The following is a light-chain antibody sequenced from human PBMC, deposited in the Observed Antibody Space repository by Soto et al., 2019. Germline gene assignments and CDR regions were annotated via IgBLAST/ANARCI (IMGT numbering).Light chain of an antibody. CDR3: SSYAGGNNLV. CDR2: EVS. Sequence: QSALTQPPSASXXPGQSVTISCTGTSSDVGGYNYVSWYQQHPGKAPKLMIYEVSKRPSGVPDRFSGSKSGNTASLTVSGLQAEDEADYYCSSYAGGNNLVFGGGTKLTVL. J-gene: IGLJ3*02. CDR1: SSDVGGYNY. V-gene: IGLV2-8*01.